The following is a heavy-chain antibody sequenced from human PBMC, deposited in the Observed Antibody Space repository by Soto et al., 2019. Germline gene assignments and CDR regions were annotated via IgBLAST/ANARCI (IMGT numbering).Heavy chain of an antibody. J-gene: IGHJ6*02. Sequence: QVQLVESGGGVVQPGRSLRLSCAASGFTFSSYGMHWVRQAPGKGLEWGAVISYDGSNKYYADSVKGRFTISRDNSKKTLYLQMHSLRAEDTAVYYCAKVISPYYDFWSGYDYYYYGMDVWGQGTTVTVSS. CDR1: GFTFSSYG. CDR3: AKVISPYYDFWSGYDYYYYGMDV. D-gene: IGHD3-3*01. CDR2: ISYDGSNK. V-gene: IGHV3-30*18.